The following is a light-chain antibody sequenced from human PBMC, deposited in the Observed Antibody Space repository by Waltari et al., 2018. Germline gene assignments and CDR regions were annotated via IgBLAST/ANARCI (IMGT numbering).Light chain of an antibody. CDR2: KAS. CDR1: QGISSW. J-gene: IGKJ1*01. CDR3: QQYNSYSGT. Sequence: DIQMTQSPSTLSASVGDRVTITCRASQGISSWLAWYQQKPGKAPKLLIYKASSLDSGVPSRFSGSGSGTEFTLTISSLQPDDFATYYCQQYNSYSGTFGQGTKVEIK. V-gene: IGKV1-5*03.